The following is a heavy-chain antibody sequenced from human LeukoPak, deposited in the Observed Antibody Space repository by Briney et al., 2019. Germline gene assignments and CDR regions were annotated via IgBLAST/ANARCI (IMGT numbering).Heavy chain of an antibody. CDR2: ISAYSGNT. J-gene: IGHJ4*02. CDR1: GYTFTSYG. D-gene: IGHD4-11*01. Sequence: ASVKVSCKASGYTFTSYGISWVRQAPGQGLEWMGWISAYSGNTSYAQKLQGRVTITTDTSTSTAYMELRRLRSADTAVYYCSRAALEPWYRNYYYFDYGGQGTLVTFSS. CDR3: SRAALEPWYRNYYYFDY. V-gene: IGHV1-18*01.